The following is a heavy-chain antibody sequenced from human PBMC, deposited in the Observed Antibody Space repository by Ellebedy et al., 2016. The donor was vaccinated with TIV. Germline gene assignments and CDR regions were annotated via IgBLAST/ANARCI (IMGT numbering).Heavy chain of an antibody. J-gene: IGHJ4*02. V-gene: IGHV5-51*01. CDR3: ARQRMGGNYSYFDY. CDR1: GYSFTSYW. Sequence: ASVKVSCKGSGYSFTSYWIGWVRQMPGKGLEWMGIIYPGDSDTRYSPSFQGQVTISADKSITTAYLQWSSLKASDTAMYYCARQRMGGNYSYFDYWGQGTRVTVSS. CDR2: IYPGDSDT. D-gene: IGHD4-23*01.